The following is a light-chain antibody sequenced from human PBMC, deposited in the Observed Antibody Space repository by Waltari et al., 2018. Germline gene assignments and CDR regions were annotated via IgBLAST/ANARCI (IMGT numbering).Light chain of an antibody. Sequence: DIQMTQSPSTLSASVGDRVTITCRASQRIGSWLAWYQQKPGKAPKFLIYKVSNLESGVPSRFSGSGSGTEFTLTICSLQPDDFATYYCQQYQSYPLTFGGGSKVEIK. CDR2: KVS. J-gene: IGKJ4*01. V-gene: IGKV1-5*03. CDR3: QQYQSYPLT. CDR1: QRIGSW.